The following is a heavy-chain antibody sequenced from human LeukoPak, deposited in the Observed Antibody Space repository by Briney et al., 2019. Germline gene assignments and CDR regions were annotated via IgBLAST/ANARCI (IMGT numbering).Heavy chain of an antibody. Sequence: SETLSLTCAVYGGSFSGDYWSWIRQPPGKGLEWIGEINHSGSTNYNPSLKSRVTISVDTSKNQFSLKLSSVTAADTAVYYCASSVIQLLTPFDYWGQGTLVTVSS. V-gene: IGHV4-34*01. CDR2: INHSGST. CDR3: ASSVIQLLTPFDY. D-gene: IGHD5-18*01. J-gene: IGHJ4*02. CDR1: GGSFSGDY.